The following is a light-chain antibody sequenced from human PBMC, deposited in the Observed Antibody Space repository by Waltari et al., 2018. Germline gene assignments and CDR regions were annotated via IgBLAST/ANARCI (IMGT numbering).Light chain of an antibody. Sequence: EVLMTQSPATLSVSPGERATLSCRASQSIARNLAWYQQQHGQPHRLLTYGASTRATGVPDRFSCSGSGTEFTLTISSLQSEDFAVYYCQQYNNWRTFGQGTKVEIK. J-gene: IGKJ2*01. V-gene: IGKV3-15*01. CDR2: GAS. CDR1: QSIARN. CDR3: QQYNNWRT.